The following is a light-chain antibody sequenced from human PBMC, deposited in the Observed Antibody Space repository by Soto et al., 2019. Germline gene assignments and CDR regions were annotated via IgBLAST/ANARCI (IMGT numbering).Light chain of an antibody. CDR3: QQSYSTPIT. CDR1: QSIGFY. J-gene: IGKJ5*01. Sequence: DIQMTQSPSSLSASVGDRVTITCRASQSIGFYLNWYQQKPGNAPKVLIYAASNLQTGVPSRFSGSGSGTDFTLTINSLQPEDFATYSCQQSYSTPITFGQGTRLEIK. CDR2: AAS. V-gene: IGKV1-39*01.